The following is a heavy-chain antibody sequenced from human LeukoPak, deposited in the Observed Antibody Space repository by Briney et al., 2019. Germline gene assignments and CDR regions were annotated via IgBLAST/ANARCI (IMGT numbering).Heavy chain of an antibody. Sequence: GASVKVSCKASGYTFTDYYIHWVRRAPGQGLEWMGWVDPRSGITKCTQKFQGRVTMTRDTSINTVYVDLSGLTFDDTAEYYCATDNYGMLDYWGQGTLVTVSS. V-gene: IGHV1-2*02. D-gene: IGHD3-9*01. J-gene: IGHJ4*02. CDR3: ATDNYGMLDY. CDR2: VDPRSGIT. CDR1: GYTFTDYY.